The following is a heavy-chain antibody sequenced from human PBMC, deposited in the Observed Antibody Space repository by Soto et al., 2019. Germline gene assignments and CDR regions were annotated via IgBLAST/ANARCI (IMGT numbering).Heavy chain of an antibody. V-gene: IGHV3-23*01. J-gene: IGHJ4*02. CDR1: GFTFSSYS. Sequence: GGSLRLSCAASGFTFSSYSMNWVRQAPGKGLEWVSAISGSGGSTYCADSVKGRFTISRDNSKNTLYLQMNSLRAEDTAVYYCAKEERITMIVFDYWGQGTLVTVSS. CDR3: AKEERITMIVFDY. D-gene: IGHD3-22*01. CDR2: ISGSGGST.